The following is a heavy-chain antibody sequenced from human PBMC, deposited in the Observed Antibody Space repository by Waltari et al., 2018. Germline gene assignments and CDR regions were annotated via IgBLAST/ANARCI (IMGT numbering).Heavy chain of an antibody. CDR3: ARDMGIWIVPAALGAFDY. V-gene: IGHV4-39*07. D-gene: IGHD2-2*01. J-gene: IGHJ4*02. CDR2: IYYSGST. CDR1: GGSISSSSYY. Sequence: QLQLQESGPGLVKPSETLSLTCPVSGGSISSSSYYWGWIRQPPGKGLEWIGSIYYSGSTYYNPSLKSRVTISVDTSKNQFSLKLSSVTAADTAVYYCARDMGIWIVPAALGAFDYWGQGTLVTVSS.